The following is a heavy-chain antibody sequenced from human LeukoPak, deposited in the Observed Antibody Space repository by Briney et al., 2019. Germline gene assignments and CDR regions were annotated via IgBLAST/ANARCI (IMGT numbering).Heavy chain of an antibody. Sequence: SETLSLTCAVYSGSISSYYWSWIRQPPGEGLEWIGYIYYSGSTNYNPSLKSRVTISVDTSKNQFSLKLSSVTAADTAVYYCARGEYQLLSSGFDYWGQGTLVTVSS. D-gene: IGHD2-2*01. CDR2: IYYSGST. CDR1: SGSISSYY. J-gene: IGHJ4*02. CDR3: ARGEYQLLSSGFDY. V-gene: IGHV4-59*01.